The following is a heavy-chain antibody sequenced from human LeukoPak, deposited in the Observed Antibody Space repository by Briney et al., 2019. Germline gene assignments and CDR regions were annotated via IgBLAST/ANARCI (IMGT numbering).Heavy chain of an antibody. J-gene: IGHJ3*02. D-gene: IGHD3-22*01. Sequence: VASVKVSCKASGYTFTSYGISWVRQAPGQGLEWMGRIIPIFGIANYAQKFQGRVTITADKSTSTAYMELSSLRSEDTAVYYCARGYTNYYDSSGPKGAFDIWGQGTMVTVSS. CDR2: IIPIFGIA. V-gene: IGHV1-69*04. CDR1: GYTFTSYG. CDR3: ARGYTNYYDSSGPKGAFDI.